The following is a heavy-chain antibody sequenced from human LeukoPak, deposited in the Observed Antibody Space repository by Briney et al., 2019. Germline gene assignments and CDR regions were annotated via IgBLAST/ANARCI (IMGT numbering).Heavy chain of an antibody. Sequence: SETLSLTCTVSGGSISSYYWSWIRQPPGKGLEWIGYIYYSGSTNYNPSLKSRVTISVDTSKNQFSLKLSSVTAADTAVYYCARAVRREQQLVEDYWGQGTLVTVSS. CDR1: GGSISSYY. V-gene: IGHV4-59*01. J-gene: IGHJ4*02. D-gene: IGHD6-13*01. CDR3: ARAVRREQQLVEDY. CDR2: IYYSGST.